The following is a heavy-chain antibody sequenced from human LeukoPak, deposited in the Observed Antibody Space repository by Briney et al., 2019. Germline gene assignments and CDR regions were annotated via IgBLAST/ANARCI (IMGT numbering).Heavy chain of an antibody. D-gene: IGHD3-22*01. J-gene: IGHJ4*02. CDR3: ARGPARLYYYDSSGYYY. Sequence: SETLSLNCAVYGGSFSGYYWGWIRQPPGKGLEWIGEINHSGSTNYNPSLKSRVTISVDTSKNQFSLKLSSVTAADTAVYYCARGPARLYYYDSSGYYYWGQGTLVTVSS. CDR2: INHSGST. V-gene: IGHV4-34*01. CDR1: GGSFSGYY.